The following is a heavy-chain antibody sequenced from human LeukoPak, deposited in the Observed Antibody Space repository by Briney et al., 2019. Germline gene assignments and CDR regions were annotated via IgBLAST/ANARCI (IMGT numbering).Heavy chain of an antibody. CDR3: ARVCTLYGSGSYSGEGCWFDP. D-gene: IGHD3-10*01. CDR2: INHSGST. Sequence: SETLSLTCTVSGGSISSYYWSWIRQPPGKGLEWIGEINHSGSTNYNPSLKSRVTISVDTSKNQFSLKLSSVTAADTAVYYCARVCTLYGSGSYSGEGCWFDPWGQGTLVTVSS. J-gene: IGHJ5*02. V-gene: IGHV4-34*01. CDR1: GGSISSYY.